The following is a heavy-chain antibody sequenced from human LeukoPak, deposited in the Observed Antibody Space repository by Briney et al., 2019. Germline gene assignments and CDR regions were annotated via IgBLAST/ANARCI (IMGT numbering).Heavy chain of an antibody. Sequence: PGGSLRLSCAASGFTFSDYAMTWVRQAPGRGLEWVSIIGISDNTYYADSVKGRFTISRDSSKNTLYLQMNSLRAEDTALYYCARKTATQNFDSWGQGTLVTVSS. D-gene: IGHD2-21*02. V-gene: IGHV3-23*01. CDR1: GFTFSDYA. J-gene: IGHJ4*02. CDR2: IGISDNT. CDR3: ARKTATQNFDS.